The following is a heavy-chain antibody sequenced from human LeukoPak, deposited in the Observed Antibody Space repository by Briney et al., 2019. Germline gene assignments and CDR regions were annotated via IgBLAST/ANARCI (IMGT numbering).Heavy chain of an antibody. Sequence: PSETLSLTCTVSGGSISSYYWSWIRQPAGEGLEWIGQIYISGSTNYNPSLKSRVTMSVDTSKNQLSLKLSSVTAADTAVYYCARFSSAGNYFDSWGQGTLVTVSS. CDR1: GGSISSYY. CDR3: ARFSSAGNYFDS. J-gene: IGHJ4*02. V-gene: IGHV4-4*07. D-gene: IGHD6-13*01. CDR2: IYISGST.